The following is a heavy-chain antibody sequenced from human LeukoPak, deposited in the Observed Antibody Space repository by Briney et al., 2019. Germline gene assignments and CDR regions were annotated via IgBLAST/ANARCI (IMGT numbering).Heavy chain of an antibody. D-gene: IGHD3-3*01. V-gene: IGHV3-23*01. J-gene: IGHJ4*02. CDR3: AKDPNPFYDFWSGYK. CDR2: IGGRDDRT. CDR1: GFTFAGHS. Sequence: GGSLRLSCAASGFTFAGHSMTWLRQAPGKGLEWVSIIGGRDDRTYYADSVEGRFTISRDNSKNILYLQMSSLRAEDTAVYYCAKDPNPFYDFWSGYKWGQGTLVTVSS.